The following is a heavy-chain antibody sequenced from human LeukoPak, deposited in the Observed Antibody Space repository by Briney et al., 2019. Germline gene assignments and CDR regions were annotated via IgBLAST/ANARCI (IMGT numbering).Heavy chain of an antibody. D-gene: IGHD2-2*01. CDR3: ARDCASTSSYCY. V-gene: IGHV1-18*01. CDR1: GYTFLNYG. Sequence: ASVKVSCKASGYTFLNYGITWVRQAPGQGLEWMGWISPYNGNTKYGQKLQGRVTITTDTPTGTAYMELRSLRSDDTAVYYCARDCASTSSYCYWGQGTLVTVPS. CDR2: ISPYNGNT. J-gene: IGHJ4*02.